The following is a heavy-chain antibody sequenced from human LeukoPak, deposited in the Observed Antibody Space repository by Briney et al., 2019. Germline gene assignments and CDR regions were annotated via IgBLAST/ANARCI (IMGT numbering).Heavy chain of an antibody. V-gene: IGHV1-8*03. CDR3: ASYSGYAQ. D-gene: IGHD5-12*01. J-gene: IGHJ4*02. CDR1: GYTFTGYY. Sequence: ASVKVSCKASGYTFTGYYMHWVRQAPGQGLEWMGWMNPNSGNTGYAQKFQGRVTISRNTSITTAYMELSGLTSEDTAVYYCASYSGYAQWGQGTLDTVSS. CDR2: MNPNSGNT.